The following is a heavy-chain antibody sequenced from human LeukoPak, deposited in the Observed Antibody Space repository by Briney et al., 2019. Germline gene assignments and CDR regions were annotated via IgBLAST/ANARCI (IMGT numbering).Heavy chain of an antibody. CDR2: INHSGST. J-gene: IGHJ5*02. D-gene: IGHD5-24*01. CDR1: GGSFSGYY. CDR3: ARGLRDGYTPA. Sequence: PSETLSLTCAVYGGSFSGYYWSWIRQPPGKGLEWIGEINHSGSTNYNPSLKSRGTISVDTSKNQFSLKLSSVTAADTAVYYCARGLRDGYTPAWGQGTLVTVSS. V-gene: IGHV4-34*01.